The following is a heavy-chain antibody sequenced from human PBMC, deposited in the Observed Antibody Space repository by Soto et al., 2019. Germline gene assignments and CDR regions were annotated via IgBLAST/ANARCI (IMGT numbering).Heavy chain of an antibody. Sequence: QVQLVQSGAEVKKPGASVKVSCKASGYTFTSYAMHWVRQAPGQRLEWMGWINAGNGNTKYSQKFQGRVTITRDTSASTAYMELSSLRSEDTAVYYCAREGWWPLAPGVIDYWGQGTLVTVSS. CDR3: AREGWWPLAPGVIDY. J-gene: IGHJ4*02. D-gene: IGHD2-8*02. CDR2: INAGNGNT. CDR1: GYTFTSYA. V-gene: IGHV1-3*01.